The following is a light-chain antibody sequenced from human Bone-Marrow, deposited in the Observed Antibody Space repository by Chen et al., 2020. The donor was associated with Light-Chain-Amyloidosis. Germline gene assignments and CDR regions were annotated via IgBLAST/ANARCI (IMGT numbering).Light chain of an antibody. CDR3: QSYDSSLSAWV. CDR1: SSNNGADYD. CDR2: RNT. V-gene: IGLV1-40*01. J-gene: IGLJ3*02. Sequence: QSLLPQPPSVSGAPGQRVTIASTGSSSNNGADYDVHWYQQLPGAAPKLLIFRNTNRPSGGPDRFSGFKSGTSASLVITGLQAEDEAYYYGQSYDSSLSAWVFGGGTKLTVL.